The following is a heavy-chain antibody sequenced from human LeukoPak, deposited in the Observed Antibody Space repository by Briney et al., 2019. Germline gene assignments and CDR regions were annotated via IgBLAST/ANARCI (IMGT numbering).Heavy chain of an antibody. J-gene: IGHJ5*02. CDR1: GFTFSSYS. V-gene: IGHV3-21*01. Sequence: GSLRLSCAASGFTFSSYSMNWVRQAPGKGLEWVSSISSSSSYIYYADSVKGRFTISRDNAKNSLYLQMNSLRAEDTAVYYCAREATVPDNWFDPWGQGTLVTVSS. D-gene: IGHD2-2*01. CDR3: AREATVPDNWFDP. CDR2: ISSSSSYI.